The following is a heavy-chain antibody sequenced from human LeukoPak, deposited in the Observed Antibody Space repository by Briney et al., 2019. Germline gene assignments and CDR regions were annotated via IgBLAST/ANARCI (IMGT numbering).Heavy chain of an antibody. J-gene: IGHJ5*02. CDR3: VKATSSSWYWFDP. Sequence: GGSLSLSCSASGFTFSSYDMHWVRQPPGKGLEYISVISSNGGSTYYADSVKGRFTISRDNSKNTLYLQMSSLRAEDTAVYYCVKATSSSWYWFDPWGQGTLVTVSS. D-gene: IGHD6-13*01. V-gene: IGHV3-64D*09. CDR2: ISSNGGST. CDR1: GFTFSSYD.